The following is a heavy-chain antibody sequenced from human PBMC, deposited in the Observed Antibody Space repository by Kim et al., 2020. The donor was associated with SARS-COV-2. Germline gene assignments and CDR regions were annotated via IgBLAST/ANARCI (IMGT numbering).Heavy chain of an antibody. CDR2: IYYSGST. D-gene: IGHD3-22*01. CDR1: GGSISSGGYY. V-gene: IGHV4-31*03. Sequence: SETLSLTCTVSGGSISSGGYYWSWIRQHPGKGLEWIGYIYYSGSTYYNPSLKSRVTISVDTSKNQFSLKLSSVTAADTAVYYCARDLGNYYDSSDNDGMDVWGQGTTVTVSS. CDR3: ARDLGNYYDSSDNDGMDV. J-gene: IGHJ6*02.